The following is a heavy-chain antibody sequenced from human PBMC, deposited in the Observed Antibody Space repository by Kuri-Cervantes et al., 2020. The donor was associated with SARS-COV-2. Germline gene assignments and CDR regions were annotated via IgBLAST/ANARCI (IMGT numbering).Heavy chain of an antibody. CDR2: INPNSGGT. V-gene: IGHV1-2*04. CDR1: GYTFTGYY. D-gene: IGHD2-21*01. CDR3: ARGVGDMSNFSNWFDP. Sequence: ASVKVSCKASGYTFTGYYMHWVRQAPGQGLEWMGWINPNSGGTNNAQKFQGWVTMTRDTSISTAYMELSRLRSDDTAVYYCARGVGDMSNFSNWFDPWGQGTLVTVSS. J-gene: IGHJ5*02.